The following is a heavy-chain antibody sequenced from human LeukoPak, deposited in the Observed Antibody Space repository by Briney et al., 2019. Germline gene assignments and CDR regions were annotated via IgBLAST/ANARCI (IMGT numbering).Heavy chain of an antibody. CDR3: TGNYYGSGSYADFDY. J-gene: IGHJ4*02. V-gene: IGHV3-7*03. CDR2: IKQDGSEK. CDR1: GFTFSSYW. Sequence: GGSLRLSCAASGFTFSSYWMSWVRQAPGKGLEWVANIKQDGSEKYYVDSVKGRFTISRDNAKNSLYLQMNSLRAEDTAVYCCTGNYYGSGSYADFDYWGQGTLVTVSS. D-gene: IGHD3-10*01.